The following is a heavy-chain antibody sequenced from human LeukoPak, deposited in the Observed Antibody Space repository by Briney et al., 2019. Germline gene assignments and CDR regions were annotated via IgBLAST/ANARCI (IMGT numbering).Heavy chain of an antibody. D-gene: IGHD2-15*01. CDR2: INPNSGGT. CDR1: GYTFSDHY. CDR3: ARICDPNGGSCYFSFDH. J-gene: IGHJ4*02. V-gene: IGHV1-2*02. Sequence: GASVKVSCKASGYTFSDHYIHWVRQAPGQGLEWMGWINPNSGGTNYAQKFQGRVTMTRDTSISTVYMELSRLRSDDTAVYYCARICDPNGGSCYFSFDHWGQGTLVTVSS.